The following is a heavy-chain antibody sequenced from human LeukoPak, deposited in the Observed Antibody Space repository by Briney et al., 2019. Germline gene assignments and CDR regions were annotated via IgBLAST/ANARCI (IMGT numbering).Heavy chain of an antibody. V-gene: IGHV3-23*01. J-gene: IGHJ4*02. Sequence: PGGSLRLSCEASGFTFGSFAMYWVRQAPGKGLDWIAGIFGSGGSPHYADSVKGRFTISRDNSKNTLYLQMNSLRAEDTAVYFCAKQTTGYSGSGVDFWGQGTLVTVSS. CDR1: GFTFGSFA. D-gene: IGHD3-10*01. CDR2: IFGSGGSP. CDR3: AKQTTGYSGSGVDF.